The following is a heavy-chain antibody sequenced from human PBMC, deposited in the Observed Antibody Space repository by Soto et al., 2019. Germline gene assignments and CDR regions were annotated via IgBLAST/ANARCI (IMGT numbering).Heavy chain of an antibody. CDR1: GYTFTGYY. D-gene: IGHD1-1*01. J-gene: IGHJ6*02. Sequence: ASVKVSCKASGYTFTGYYMHWVRQAPGQGLEWMGWINPNSGGTNYAQKFQGRVTMTRDTSISTAYMELSRLRSDDTAAYYCARTGTTPGNYYGMDVWGQGTTVTV. V-gene: IGHV1-2*02. CDR3: ARTGTTPGNYYGMDV. CDR2: INPNSGGT.